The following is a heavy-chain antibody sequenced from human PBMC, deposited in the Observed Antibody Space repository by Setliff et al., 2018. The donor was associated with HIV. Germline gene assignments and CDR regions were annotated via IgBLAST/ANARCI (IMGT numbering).Heavy chain of an antibody. V-gene: IGHV4-4*08. CDR3: ARTRGYTYGYIDS. CDR1: AVSIGGYS. J-gene: IGHJ4*02. D-gene: IGHD5-18*01. CDR2: IYSTDTT. Sequence: PSETLSLTCTVSAVSIGGYSWSWIRQSPGKGLEWIGSIYSTDTTNHNPSLESRVTISVDTSKNQFSLKLNSVTAADTAVYYCARTRGYTYGYIDSWAQGTLVTVSS.